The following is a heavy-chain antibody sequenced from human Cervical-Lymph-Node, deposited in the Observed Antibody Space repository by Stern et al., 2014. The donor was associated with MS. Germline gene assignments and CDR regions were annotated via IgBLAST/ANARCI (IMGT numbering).Heavy chain of an antibody. V-gene: IGHV5-51*01. CDR1: GYSFTANW. Sequence: EVQLLESGAEVKKPGESLKISCKGSGYSFTANWIAWVRQMPGKGLEWMGISYPGDSDTIYSPSFQGQVTISADKSSSTAYLQWSSLKASDTAMYYCARDYGDYAFDYWGQGTLVTVSS. CDR3: ARDYGDYAFDY. D-gene: IGHD4-17*01. J-gene: IGHJ4*02. CDR2: SYPGDSDT.